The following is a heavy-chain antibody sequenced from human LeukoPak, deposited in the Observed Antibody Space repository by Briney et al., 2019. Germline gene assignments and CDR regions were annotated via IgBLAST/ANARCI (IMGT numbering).Heavy chain of an antibody. D-gene: IGHD1-26*01. CDR1: GGSISSYY. V-gene: IGHV4-4*07. CDR2: IYTSGST. J-gene: IGHJ1*01. Sequence: PSETLSLTCTVSGGSISSYYWSWIRQPAGKGLEWIGRIYTSGSTNYNPSLKSRVTMSVDTSKNQFSLKLSSVTAADTAVYYCAREETLEGANRRLTYFQHWGQGTLVTVSS. CDR3: AREETLEGANRRLTYFQH.